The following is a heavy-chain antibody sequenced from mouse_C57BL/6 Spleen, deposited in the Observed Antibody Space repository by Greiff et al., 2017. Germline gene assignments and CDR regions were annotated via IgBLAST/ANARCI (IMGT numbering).Heavy chain of an antibody. CDR2: IDPSDSYT. J-gene: IGHJ2*01. Sequence: QVQLQQSGAELVMPGASVKLSCKASGYTFTSYWMHWVKQRPGQGLEWIGEIDPSDSYTNYNQKFKGKSTLTVDKSSSTAYMQLSSLTSEDSAVYYCARWGQLGGFDYWGQGTTLTVSS. CDR1: GYTFTSYW. CDR3: ARWGQLGGFDY. D-gene: IGHD3-1*01. V-gene: IGHV1-69*01.